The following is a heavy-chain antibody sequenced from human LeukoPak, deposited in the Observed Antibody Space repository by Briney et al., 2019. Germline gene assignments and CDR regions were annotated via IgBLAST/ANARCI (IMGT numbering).Heavy chain of an antibody. D-gene: IGHD3-10*01. CDR3: ARQGSGSYLLTFDY. J-gene: IGHJ4*02. CDR2: IKQDGSEK. Sequence: PGESLRLSCAASGFTFSSYWMSWVRQAPGKGLEWVANIKQDGSEKYYVDSVKGRFTISRDNAKNSLYLQMNSLRAEDTAVYYCARQGSGSYLLTFDYWGQGTLVTVSS. V-gene: IGHV3-7*01. CDR1: GFTFSSYW.